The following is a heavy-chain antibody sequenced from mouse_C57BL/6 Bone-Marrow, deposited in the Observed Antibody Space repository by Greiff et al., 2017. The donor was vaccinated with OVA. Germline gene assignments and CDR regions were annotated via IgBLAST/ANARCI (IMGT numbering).Heavy chain of an antibody. CDR2: ISYSGST. D-gene: IGHD2-1*01. V-gene: IGHV3-8*01. Sequence: LESGPGLAKPSQTLSLPCSVTGYSITSDYWNWIRKFPGNKLEYMGYISYSGSTYYNPSLKSRISITRDTSKNQYYLQLNSVTTEDTATYYCARWRGYGNCVSYFDYWGQGTTLTVSS. J-gene: IGHJ2*01. CDR3: ARWRGYGNCVSYFDY. CDR1: GYSITSDY.